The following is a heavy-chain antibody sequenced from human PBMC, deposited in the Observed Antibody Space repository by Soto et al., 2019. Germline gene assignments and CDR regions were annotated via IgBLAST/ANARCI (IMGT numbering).Heavy chain of an antibody. D-gene: IGHD6-13*01. CDR1: GGSISSSSYY. J-gene: IGHJ4*02. CDR2: IYYSGST. V-gene: IGHV4-39*01. CDR3: ARHAESSWYDPFDY. Sequence: SETLSLTCTVSGGSISSSSYYWGWIRQPPGKGLEWIGSIYYSGSTYYNPSLKSRVTISVDTSKNQFSLKLSSVTAADTAVYYCARHAESSWYDPFDYWGQGTLVTVSS.